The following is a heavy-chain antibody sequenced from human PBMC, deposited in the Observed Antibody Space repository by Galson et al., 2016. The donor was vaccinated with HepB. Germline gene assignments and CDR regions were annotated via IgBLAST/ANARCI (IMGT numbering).Heavy chain of an antibody. Sequence: SLRLSCAASGFSFSRYGIHWVRQAPGKGLEGVSSINPTGSTTYYTDSVQGRFSISRDNSKNTLSLQMNNLRAADTAVYYCAKGKSSGYFGYVLETWGQGTLVTVSS. J-gene: IGHJ4*02. V-gene: IGHV3-23*01. D-gene: IGHD5-12*01. CDR2: INPTGSTT. CDR3: AKGKSSGYFGYVLET. CDR1: GFSFSRYG.